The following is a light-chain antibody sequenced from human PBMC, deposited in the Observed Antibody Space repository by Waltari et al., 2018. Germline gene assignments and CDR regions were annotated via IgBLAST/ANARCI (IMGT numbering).Light chain of an antibody. CDR1: QGIRSY. Sequence: DIQLTQSPSFVSASVGDRVTITCRASQGIRSYLTWLQQKPGKAPKLLIYAASTLQSGVPARFSGSGSGTEFTLTISSLQPEDFATYYCHQVNGYPLTFGGGTKVEIK. CDR2: AAS. J-gene: IGKJ4*01. CDR3: HQVNGYPLT. V-gene: IGKV1-9*01.